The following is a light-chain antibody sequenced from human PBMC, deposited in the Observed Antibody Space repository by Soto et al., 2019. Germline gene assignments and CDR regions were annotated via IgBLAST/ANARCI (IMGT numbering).Light chain of an antibody. J-gene: IGKJ5*01. CDR3: QQYNNWPPIT. CDR2: AAS. CDR1: LEISAF. V-gene: IGKV1-9*01. Sequence: DIQLTLSPSFPSAAVGDRGTLTFRASLEISAFLAWYQKPGKAPKLLIYAASTLQTGVPSRFSGSGSGTEFTLTISSLQSEDFAVYYCQQYNNWPPITFGQGTRLEIK.